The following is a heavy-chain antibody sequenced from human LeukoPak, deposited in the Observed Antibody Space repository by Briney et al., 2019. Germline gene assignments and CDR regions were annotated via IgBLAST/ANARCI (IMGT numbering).Heavy chain of an antibody. CDR1: GFTFSSYA. V-gene: IGHV3-23*01. CDR2: ISGSGGNT. Sequence: GGSLRFSCAASGFTFSSYAMSWVRQAPGKGLEWVSVISGSGGNTYYADSVKGRFTISRDNSKNTLYLQMNSLRAEDTALYYCAKHRVVTLLSYFDYWGQGTLVTVSS. J-gene: IGHJ4*02. D-gene: IGHD4-23*01. CDR3: AKHRVVTLLSYFDY.